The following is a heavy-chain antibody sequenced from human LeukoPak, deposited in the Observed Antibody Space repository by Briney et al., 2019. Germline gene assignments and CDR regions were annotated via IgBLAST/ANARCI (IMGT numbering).Heavy chain of an antibody. CDR1: GFTFSSYA. D-gene: IGHD3-22*01. Sequence: GGSLRLSCAASGFTFSSYAMHWVRQAPGKGLEWVAVISYDGSNKYYADSVKGRFTISRDNSKNTLYLQMNSLRAEDTAVYYCARDRVTMIVARADAFDIWGQGTMVTVSS. J-gene: IGHJ3*02. CDR2: ISYDGSNK. V-gene: IGHV3-30*04. CDR3: ARDRVTMIVARADAFDI.